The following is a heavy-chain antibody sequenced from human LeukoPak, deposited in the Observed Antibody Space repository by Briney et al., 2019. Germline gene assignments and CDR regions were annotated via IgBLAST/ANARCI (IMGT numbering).Heavy chain of an antibody. CDR3: ARALLTVTNTAFDI. CDR2: IYYSGST. V-gene: IGHV4-59*01. Sequence: SETLSLTCTVSGGSISSYYWSWIRQPPGKGLEWIGYIYYSGSTNYNPSLKSRVTISVDTSKNQFSLMLSSVTAADTAVYYCARALLTVTNTAFDIWGQGTMVTVSS. J-gene: IGHJ3*02. CDR1: GGSISSYY. D-gene: IGHD4-11*01.